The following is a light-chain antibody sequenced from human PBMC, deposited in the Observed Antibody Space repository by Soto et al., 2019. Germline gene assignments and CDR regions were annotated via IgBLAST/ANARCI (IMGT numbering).Light chain of an antibody. Sequence: DIQLTQSPSFLSASVGDRVTITCGASQGISNYLAWYQQKPGKAPKLLISAASTLQTGVPSRFRGSGSGTEFTLTISGLHHEDCASYYCQQLISYPLNFGGGTKVDIK. J-gene: IGKJ4*01. V-gene: IGKV1-9*01. CDR1: QGISNY. CDR2: AAS. CDR3: QQLISYPLN.